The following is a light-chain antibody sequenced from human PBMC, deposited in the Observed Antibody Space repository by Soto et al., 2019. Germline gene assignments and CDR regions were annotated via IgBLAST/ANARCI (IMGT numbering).Light chain of an antibody. CDR3: SSYAGTTVV. J-gene: IGLJ2*01. CDR2: EVS. Sequence: QSALTQPPSASGSPGQSITISCTGTSSDVGDYNYVSWYQQHPGKAPKLIIYEVSKRPSGVPDRFSGSKSGNTASLTVSGLQAEDEADYYCSSYAGTTVVFGGGIKLTVL. CDR1: SSDVGDYNY. V-gene: IGLV2-8*01.